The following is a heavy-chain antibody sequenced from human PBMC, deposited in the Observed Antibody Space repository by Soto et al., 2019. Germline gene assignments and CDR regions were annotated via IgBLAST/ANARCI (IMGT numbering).Heavy chain of an antibody. V-gene: IGHV3-23*04. CDR2: ITTTGDTT. CDR1: GFIFTTSD. CDR3: AKGGGGDHGY. D-gene: IGHD2-21*02. Sequence: QLVESEGGLVQPGGSLRLSCAASGFIFTTSDMSWVRQAPGKGLEWVSSITTTGDTTHYADSGRGRFTISRDNARNRVYLQKESLSVADAAVFYWAKGGGGDHGYWGQGTLVAVSS. J-gene: IGHJ4*02.